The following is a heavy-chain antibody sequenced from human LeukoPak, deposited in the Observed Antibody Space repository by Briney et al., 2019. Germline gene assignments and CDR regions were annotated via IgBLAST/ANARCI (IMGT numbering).Heavy chain of an antibody. V-gene: IGHV4-31*03. CDR1: GGSISSRGYF. Sequence: SETLSLTCTVSGGSISSRGYFWSWIRQHPGKGLEWIGYISYSGSTSYNPALKSRIIISLDTSKNQMSLKLSSVTAADTAVYYCARRSSITETTLFDYWGQGTLVTVSS. CDR2: ISYSGST. D-gene: IGHD1-7*01. CDR3: ARRSSITETTLFDY. J-gene: IGHJ4*02.